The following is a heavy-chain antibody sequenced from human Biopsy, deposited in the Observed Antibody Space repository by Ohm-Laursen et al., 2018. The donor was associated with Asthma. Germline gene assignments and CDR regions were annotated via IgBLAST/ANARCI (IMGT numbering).Heavy chain of an antibody. D-gene: IGHD3-3*01. V-gene: IGHV3-21*01. CDR2: ITDTSRYI. CDR1: GFTFSHYN. Sequence: SLRLSCTASGFTFSHYNMNWVRQAPGKGLEWVSSITDTSRYIKYADSVKGRFTISRDNSKNTLYLQMSSLRSEDTAVYFCARGAYYDFWSGYSRPIPGEYGMDVWGQGTTVTV. CDR3: ARGAYYDFWSGYSRPIPGEYGMDV. J-gene: IGHJ6*02.